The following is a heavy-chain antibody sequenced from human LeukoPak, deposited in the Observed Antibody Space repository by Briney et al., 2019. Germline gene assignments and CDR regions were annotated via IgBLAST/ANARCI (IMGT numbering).Heavy chain of an antibody. CDR3: ARVRLADERAWAY. Sequence: ASVKISCKASGYTFSDFYIHWVRQAPGQGLEYVGWITPKSGDTYSPQRFQGRVTMTRDASISTAYMELSSLRSDDTAVYFCARVRLADERAWAYWGQGTLVTVSS. V-gene: IGHV1-2*02. J-gene: IGHJ4*02. CDR2: ITPKSGDT. CDR1: GYTFSDFY. D-gene: IGHD3-3*02.